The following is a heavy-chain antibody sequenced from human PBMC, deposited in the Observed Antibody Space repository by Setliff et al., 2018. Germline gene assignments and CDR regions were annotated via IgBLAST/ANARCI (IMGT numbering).Heavy chain of an antibody. V-gene: IGHV1-18*01. CDR1: GYTFTNYG. J-gene: IGHJ4*02. CDR3: ARTTPRSSFDY. Sequence: ASVKVSCKASGYTFTNYGVTWVRQAPGQGLEWMGWIGAYNGNTYNAQKFQGRVTMTRDTSTSTVYMELSSLRSEDTAVYYCARTTPRSSFDYWGQGTLVTVSS. CDR2: IGAYNGNT.